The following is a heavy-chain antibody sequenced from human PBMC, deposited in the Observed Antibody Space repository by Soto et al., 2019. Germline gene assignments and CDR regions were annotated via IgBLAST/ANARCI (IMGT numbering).Heavy chain of an antibody. CDR2: IYYSGST. J-gene: IGHJ6*02. Sequence: QLQLQESGPGLVKPSETLSLTCSVSGGSINSTNYYWGWIRQPPGKGLEWIGGIYYSGSTHSKPSRKSGVTISVDTSKTLLSLRLNSVTAADTAVYYCARHQAAPRLLYYYSAMDVWGLGTTVTVSS. CDR3: ARHQAAPRLLYYYSAMDV. CDR1: GGSINSTNYY. D-gene: IGHD5-18*01. V-gene: IGHV4-39*01.